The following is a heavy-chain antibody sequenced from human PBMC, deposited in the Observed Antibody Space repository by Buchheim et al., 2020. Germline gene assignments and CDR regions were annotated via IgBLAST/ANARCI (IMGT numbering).Heavy chain of an antibody. CDR3: ARGLWGYCSSTSCYSPYYYYGMDV. D-gene: IGHD2-2*01. V-gene: IGHV1-69*12. CDR2: IIPIFGTA. J-gene: IGHJ6*02. Sequence: QVQLVQSGAEVKKPGSSVKVSCKASGGTFSSYAISWVRQAPGQGLEWMGGIIPIFGTANYAQKFQGRVTITADESTSTAYMELSSLRSEDTAVYYCARGLWGYCSSTSCYSPYYYYGMDVWGQGTT. CDR1: GGTFSSYA.